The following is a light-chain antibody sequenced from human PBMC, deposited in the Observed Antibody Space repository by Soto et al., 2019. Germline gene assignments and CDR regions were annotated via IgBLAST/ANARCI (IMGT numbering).Light chain of an antibody. Sequence: DIQMTQSPSTLSASVGDRVTITCRASQGIRHYLAWYQQKPGKVPKLLIYEASNLQSGVPSRFRGGGSGTEFTLTISSLQPDDIATYYCQQCHRYLTFGQGTKVDIK. V-gene: IGKV1-27*01. CDR1: QGIRHY. CDR2: EAS. J-gene: IGKJ1*01. CDR3: QQCHRYLT.